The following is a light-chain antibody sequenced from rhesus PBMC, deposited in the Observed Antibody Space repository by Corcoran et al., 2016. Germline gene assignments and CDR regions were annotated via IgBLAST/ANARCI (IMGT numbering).Light chain of an antibody. CDR3: LQYDSDPLT. Sequence: DIQMTQSPSSLSASVGDRVTITCRARQGSTTYLNWYQQKPGKAPKRLIYKASNLDNGVPSRFSGFGSGTVFTLTINSLQPKDFATYYCLQYDSDPLTFGGGTKVELK. J-gene: IGKJ4*01. V-gene: IGKV1-43*02. CDR2: KAS. CDR1: QGSTTY.